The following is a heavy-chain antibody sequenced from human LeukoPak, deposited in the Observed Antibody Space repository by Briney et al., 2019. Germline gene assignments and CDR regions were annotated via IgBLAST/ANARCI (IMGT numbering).Heavy chain of an antibody. CDR2: IIPIFGTA. V-gene: IGHV1-69*13. D-gene: IGHD5-18*01. Sequence: ASVKVSCKASGGTFSSYAISWVRQAPGQGLEWMGGIIPIFGTANYAQKFQGRVTITADESTSTAYMELSSLRPEDTAVYYCASTDTAMVIEGAFDIWGQGTMVTVSS. CDR3: ASTDTAMVIEGAFDI. J-gene: IGHJ3*02. CDR1: GGTFSSYA.